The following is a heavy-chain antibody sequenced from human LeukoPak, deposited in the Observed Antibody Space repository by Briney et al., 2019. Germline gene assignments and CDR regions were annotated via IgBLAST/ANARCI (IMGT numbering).Heavy chain of an antibody. V-gene: IGHV1-2*02. CDR2: INPNSGGA. D-gene: IGHD5-24*01. CDR3: ARERPVEMATIIDY. Sequence: ASVKVSCKASGYIFSGYYMHWVRQAPGQGLEWMGWINPNSGGANYAQKFQGRVTMTKDTSISTAYMELSRLTSDDTAVYYCARERPVEMATIIDYWGQGTLVTVSS. J-gene: IGHJ4*02. CDR1: GYIFSGYY.